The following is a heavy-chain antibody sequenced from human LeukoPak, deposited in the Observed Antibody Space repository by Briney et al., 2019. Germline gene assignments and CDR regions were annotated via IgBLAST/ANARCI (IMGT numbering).Heavy chain of an antibody. CDR1: GGSISSSSYY. J-gene: IGHJ4*02. CDR2: IYYSGST. D-gene: IGHD3-3*01. Sequence: SETLSLTCTVSGGSISSSSYYWGWIRQPPGKGLEWIGSIYYSGSTYYNPSLKSRVTISVDTSKNQFSLKLSSVTAADTAVYYCAREGVNYDFWSGYYYFGYWGQGTLVTVSS. V-gene: IGHV4-39*07. CDR3: AREGVNYDFWSGYYYFGY.